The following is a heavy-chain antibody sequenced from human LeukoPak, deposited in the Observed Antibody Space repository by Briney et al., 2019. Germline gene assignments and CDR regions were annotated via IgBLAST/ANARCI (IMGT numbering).Heavy chain of an antibody. J-gene: IGHJ4*02. D-gene: IGHD6-13*01. CDR3: ARGIASSRSVAIDL. Sequence: GGSLRLSCAASGFTLSNYWMYWVRQAPGKGLVWVARLSGDGITTRHADSVKGRFTISRDNAKNTLYLQMNSLRVEDTALYYCARGIASSRSVAIDLWGQGTLVAVSS. V-gene: IGHV3-74*01. CDR1: GFTLSNYW. CDR2: LSGDGITT.